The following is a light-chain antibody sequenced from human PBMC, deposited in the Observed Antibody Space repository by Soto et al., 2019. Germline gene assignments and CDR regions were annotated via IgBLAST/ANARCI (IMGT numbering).Light chain of an antibody. J-gene: IGKJ3*01. Sequence: DIQMTQSPSTLSASVGDRVTITCRASQSISSWLAWYQQKPGKAPKLLIYDASSFESGVPSRFSGRGSVTDFTLTISSLQPDDFAPYYCQHYNSYSFTFGPGTNVDI. CDR2: DAS. CDR3: QHYNSYSFT. V-gene: IGKV1-5*01. CDR1: QSISSW.